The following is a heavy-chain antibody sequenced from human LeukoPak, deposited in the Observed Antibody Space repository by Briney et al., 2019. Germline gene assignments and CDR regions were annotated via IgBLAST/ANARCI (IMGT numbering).Heavy chain of an antibody. CDR1: GGAISSYY. CDR3: ARDVAVAVFDP. Sequence: SETLSLTCTVSGGAISSYYGSWIRQPAGKGREWIGRIYTSGSTNYNPSLKSRVTMSVDTSKNQFSLKLSSVTAADTAVYYCARDVAVAVFDPWGQGTLVTVSS. D-gene: IGHD6-19*01. CDR2: IYTSGST. J-gene: IGHJ5*02. V-gene: IGHV4-4*07.